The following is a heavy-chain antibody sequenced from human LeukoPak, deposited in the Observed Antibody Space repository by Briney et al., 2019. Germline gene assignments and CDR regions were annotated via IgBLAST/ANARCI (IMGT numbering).Heavy chain of an antibody. CDR1: GFTFSSYA. Sequence: GGSLRLSCAASGFTFSSYAKSWVRQAPGKGLEWLSGMSKSGDYTHDTESVKGRFTISRDNSKNTLYLQMSGLRAEDTAIYYCAKFNGWELAEYYLDYWGHGTLVTVSS. CDR3: AKFNGWELAEYYLDY. J-gene: IGHJ4*01. D-gene: IGHD1-26*01. CDR2: MSKSGDYT. V-gene: IGHV3-23*01.